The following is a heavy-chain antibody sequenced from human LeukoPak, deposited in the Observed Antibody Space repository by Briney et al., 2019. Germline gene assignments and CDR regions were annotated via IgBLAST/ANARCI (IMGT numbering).Heavy chain of an antibody. CDR2: IYSGGSI. CDR3: AKEIVVVPASGSAFDI. J-gene: IGHJ3*02. D-gene: IGHD2-2*01. CDR1: GFTFSSYA. Sequence: GGSLRLSCAASGFTFSSYAMSWVRQAPGKGLEWVSVIYSGGSIYYADSVKGRFTISRDNSKNTLYLQMNSLRAEDTAVYYCAKEIVVVPASGSAFDIWGQGTMVTVSS. V-gene: IGHV3-23*03.